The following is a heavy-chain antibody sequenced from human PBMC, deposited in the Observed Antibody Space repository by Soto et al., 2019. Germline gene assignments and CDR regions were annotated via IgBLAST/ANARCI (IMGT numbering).Heavy chain of an antibody. CDR3: ARRYSSSFDF. J-gene: IGHJ4*02. D-gene: IGHD6-13*01. CDR2: IYYSGST. CDR1: GGSISSYY. V-gene: IGHV4-59*08. Sequence: SETLSLTCTVSGGSISSYYWSWIRQPPGKGLEWIGYIYYSGSTNYNHSIKSRVNISVDTSKNQFSLKLSSVTAADTAVYYCARRYSSSFDFWGQGTLVTVSS.